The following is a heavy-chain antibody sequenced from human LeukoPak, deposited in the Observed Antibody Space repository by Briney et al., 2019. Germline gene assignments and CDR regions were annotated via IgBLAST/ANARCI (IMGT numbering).Heavy chain of an antibody. CDR2: IYHSGST. V-gene: IGHV4-30-2*01. Sequence: KASQTLSLTCAVSGGSISSGGYSWSWIRQPPGKGLEWVGYIYHSGSTYYNPSLKSRVTISVDRSKNQFSLKLSSVTAADTAVYYCARGYGVTAMVRDWFDPWGQGTLVTVSS. D-gene: IGHD5-18*01. CDR1: GGSISSGGYS. J-gene: IGHJ5*02. CDR3: ARGYGVTAMVRDWFDP.